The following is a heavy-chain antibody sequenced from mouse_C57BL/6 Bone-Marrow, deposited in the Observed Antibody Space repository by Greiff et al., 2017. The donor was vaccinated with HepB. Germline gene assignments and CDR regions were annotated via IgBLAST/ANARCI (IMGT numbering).Heavy chain of an antibody. D-gene: IGHD1-1*01. CDR3: ARANTVVYFDY. CDR1: GFTFSSYA. Sequence: VQLKESGGGLVKPGGSLKLSCAASGFTFSSYAMSWVRQTPEKRLEWVATISDGGSYTYYPDNVKGRFTISRDNAKNNLYLQMSHLKSEDTAMYYCARANTVVYFDYGGQGTTLTVSS. V-gene: IGHV5-4*01. J-gene: IGHJ2*01. CDR2: ISDGGSYT.